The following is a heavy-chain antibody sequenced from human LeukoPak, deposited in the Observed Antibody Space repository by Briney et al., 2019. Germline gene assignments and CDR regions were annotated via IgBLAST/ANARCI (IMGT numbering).Heavy chain of an antibody. J-gene: IGHJ6*03. CDR2: ISDSGSA. CDR3: AKGGYSSSWGNYYYYMDV. Sequence: SETLSLTCSVSGGSTTNYYWGWIRQPPGKGLEWIGYISDSGSANYNPSLKSRVTISLDTSKNQFSLKLRSVTAADTAVYFCAKGGYSSSWGNYYYYMDVWGKGTTVTVSS. CDR1: GGSTTNYY. D-gene: IGHD6-13*01. V-gene: IGHV4-59*01.